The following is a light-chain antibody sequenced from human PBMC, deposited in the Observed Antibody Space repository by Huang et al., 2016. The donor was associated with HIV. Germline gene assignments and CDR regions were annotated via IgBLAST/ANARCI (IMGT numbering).Light chain of an antibody. V-gene: IGKV3-20*01. CDR2: GAS. CDR1: QSVTNTY. J-gene: IGKJ4*01. Sequence: EIVLTQSPGTLSLSPGERATLSCRASQSVTNTYLAWSQQIPGQAPRLLIYGASNRATGIPDRFSGSGSGTDFTLSISRLEPEDFAVYYCQQYGSSPLTFGGGTKVEIK. CDR3: QQYGSSPLT.